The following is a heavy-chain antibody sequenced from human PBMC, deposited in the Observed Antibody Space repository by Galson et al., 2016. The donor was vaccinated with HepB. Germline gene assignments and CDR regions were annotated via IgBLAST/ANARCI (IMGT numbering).Heavy chain of an antibody. CDR3: VKVRDGGMFDW. V-gene: IGHV4-59*01. J-gene: IGHJ4*02. Sequence: SETLSLTCTVSSGAISVYYWTWIRQSPGKGLEWIGYVFRDGSTDYNPSLNSRVTMSLDTSRNQFSLRLNSVTAADTAVYYCVKVRDGGMFDWWGQGILVTVSS. CDR1: SGAISVYY. CDR2: VFRDGST. D-gene: IGHD5-24*01.